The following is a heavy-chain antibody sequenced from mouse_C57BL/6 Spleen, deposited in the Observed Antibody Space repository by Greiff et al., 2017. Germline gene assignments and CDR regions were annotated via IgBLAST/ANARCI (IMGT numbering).Heavy chain of an antibody. CDR1: GYTFSDYY. J-gene: IGHJ4*01. CDR2: INYDGGST. CDR3: ARDSLWRWGYDIED. D-gene: IGHD1-1*02. V-gene: IGHV5-16*01. Sequence: EVMLVESEGGLVQPGSSMKLSCTASGYTFSDYYMAWVRQVPDKGLEWVANINYDGGSTYYLDSLKSRFIISRDNSTNILYLQLSSLKSEDTATXYCARDSLWRWGYDIEDWGKGTSVTVSS.